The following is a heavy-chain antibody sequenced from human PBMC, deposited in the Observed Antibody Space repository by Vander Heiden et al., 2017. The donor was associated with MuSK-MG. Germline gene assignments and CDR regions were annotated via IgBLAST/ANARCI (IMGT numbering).Heavy chain of an antibody. CDR3: ARDRSPAGVATSYYFDY. J-gene: IGHJ4*02. V-gene: IGHV1-46*03. D-gene: IGHD5-12*01. CDR1: GYTFTSYY. CDR2: INPSGGST. Sequence: QVQLVQSGAEVKKPGASVKVSCKASGYTFTSYYMHWVRQAPGQGLEWMGIINPSGGSTSYAQKLQGRVTMTRDTSTSTVYMELSSLRSEDTAVYYCARDRSPAGVATSYYFDYWGQGTLVTVSS.